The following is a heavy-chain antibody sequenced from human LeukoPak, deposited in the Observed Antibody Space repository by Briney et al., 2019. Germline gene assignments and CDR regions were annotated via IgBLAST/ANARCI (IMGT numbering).Heavy chain of an antibody. CDR3: ARDRYSYGPVDAFDI. CDR1: GGSVSSGSYY. J-gene: IGHJ3*02. V-gene: IGHV4-61*02. Sequence: PSETLSLTCTVSGGSVSSGSYYWSWIRQPAGKGLEWIGRIYTSGSTNYNPSLKSRVTISVDTAKNQFSLKLSSVTAADTAVYYCARDRYSYGPVDAFDIWGQGTMVTVSS. CDR2: IYTSGST. D-gene: IGHD5-18*01.